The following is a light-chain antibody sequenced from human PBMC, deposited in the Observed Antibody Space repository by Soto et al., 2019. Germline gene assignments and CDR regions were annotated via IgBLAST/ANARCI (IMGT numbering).Light chain of an antibody. V-gene: IGLV2-11*01. CDR3: CSYAGSYTYVV. CDR2: DVS. Sequence: QSALTQPRSVSESPGQSVTISCTGTSSDVGGYNYVSWYQQHPGKAPKLLIYDVSKRPSGVPDRFSGCKSGNTASLTISGLQAEDEADYYCCSYAGSYTYVVFGGGTKVTVL. CDR1: SSDVGGYNY. J-gene: IGLJ2*01.